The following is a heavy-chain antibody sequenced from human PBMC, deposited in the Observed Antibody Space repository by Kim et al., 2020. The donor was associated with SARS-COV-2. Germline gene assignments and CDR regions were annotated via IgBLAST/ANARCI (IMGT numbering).Heavy chain of an antibody. V-gene: IGHV3-53*04. D-gene: IGHD6-13*01. CDR3: ARGGAAATGYFDY. CDR1: GFSVSSNY. Sequence: GGSLRHSCAASGFSVSSNYMTWVRQTPGKGLEWVSVIFRDGSTYYIDSVKGRFTISRHTSENTLYLQMNSLRVEDTAVYFCARGGAAATGYFDYWGQGAL. J-gene: IGHJ4*02. CDR2: IFRDGST.